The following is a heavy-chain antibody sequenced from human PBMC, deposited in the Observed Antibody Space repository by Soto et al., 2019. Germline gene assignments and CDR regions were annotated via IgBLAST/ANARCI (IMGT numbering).Heavy chain of an antibody. CDR2: INPSARSA. CDR1: GYTFTNYY. Sequence: ASVKVSCNASGYTFTNYYLHWVRQAPGQGLEWVGMINPSARSASYAQKLRGRLTMDRDTSTTTVYMELSRLTFEDTAVYFCARDNSAANGVLDHWGQGTLVTVSS. D-gene: IGHD1-1*01. CDR3: ARDNSAANGVLDH. J-gene: IGHJ4*02. V-gene: IGHV1-46*04.